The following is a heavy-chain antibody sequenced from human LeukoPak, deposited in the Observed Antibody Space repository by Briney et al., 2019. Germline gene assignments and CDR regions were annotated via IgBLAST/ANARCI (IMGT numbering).Heavy chain of an antibody. Sequence: QPGASLRLSCAASGFTFSTYAMNWVRQAPGKGLEWVSVISNSGGSTVYADSVKGRFTISRDNSKNTLYLQVKSLRAEDMAVYYCAKASITVAGTYFDYWGQGTLVTVSS. CDR2: ISNSGGST. CDR1: GFTFSTYA. J-gene: IGHJ4*02. CDR3: AKASITVAGTYFDY. V-gene: IGHV3-23*01. D-gene: IGHD6-19*01.